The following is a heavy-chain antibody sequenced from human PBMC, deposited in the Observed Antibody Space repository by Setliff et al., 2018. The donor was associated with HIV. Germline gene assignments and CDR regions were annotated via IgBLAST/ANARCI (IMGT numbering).Heavy chain of an antibody. D-gene: IGHD6-19*01. Sequence: GESLKISCAASGFALVGAGIHWVRQASGKGLEWVGRIRNKFNSLATQYGESLEGRFTISRDDSKNTAYLQMRSLKTDDTAVYFCATNVRVPGSSLDSWGPGSLVTVSS. CDR2: IRNKFNSLAT. J-gene: IGHJ1*01. V-gene: IGHV3-73*01. CDR3: ATNVRVPGSSLDS. CDR1: GFALVGAG.